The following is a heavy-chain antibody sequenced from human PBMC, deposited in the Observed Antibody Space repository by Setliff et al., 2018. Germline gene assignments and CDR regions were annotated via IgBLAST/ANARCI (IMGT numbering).Heavy chain of an antibody. D-gene: IGHD3-22*01. J-gene: IGHJ4*02. CDR2: IYTRGST. Sequence: SETLSLTCTVSGDSITSGSFYWSWVRQPAGKGLEWIGQIYTRGSTNENLSLKSRVTMSVDMSKNQFSLKLSSVTAADTAVYYCARGSYYDSSGYSPDFFDYWGQGTLVTVSS. V-gene: IGHV4-61*09. CDR1: GDSITSGSFY. CDR3: ARGSYYDSSGYSPDFFDY.